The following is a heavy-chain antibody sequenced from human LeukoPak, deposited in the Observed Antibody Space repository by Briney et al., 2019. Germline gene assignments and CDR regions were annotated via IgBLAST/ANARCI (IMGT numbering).Heavy chain of an antibody. CDR2: IYHSGST. CDR3: ARGKYSYGSQFFDY. CDR1: GGSISSGGCY. D-gene: IGHD5-18*01. V-gene: IGHV4-30-2*01. J-gene: IGHJ4*02. Sequence: KSSETLSLTCTVSGGSISSGGCYWSWIRQPPGKGLEWIGYIYHSGSTYYNPSLESRVTISVDRSKNQFSLKLSSVTAADTAVYYCARGKYSYGSQFFDYWGQGTLVTVSS.